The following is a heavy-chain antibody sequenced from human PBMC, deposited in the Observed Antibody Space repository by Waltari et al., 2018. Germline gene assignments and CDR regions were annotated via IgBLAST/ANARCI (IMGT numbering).Heavy chain of an antibody. CDR3: ARGHPFTIVSPRYYYYYYMDV. CDR1: SGSLTGLP. Sequence: QVHLQQWGAGLLNPSETLSLPCGLYSGSLTGLPWTWIRQAPGKGLEWIGDINHSGNTDYNPSLESRVTISADTSKNQFSLHLTSVTAADTAVYYCARGHPFTIVSPRYYYYYYMDVWDKGTAVTVSS. CDR2: INHSGNT. V-gene: IGHV4-34*01. J-gene: IGHJ6*03. D-gene: IGHD3-9*01.